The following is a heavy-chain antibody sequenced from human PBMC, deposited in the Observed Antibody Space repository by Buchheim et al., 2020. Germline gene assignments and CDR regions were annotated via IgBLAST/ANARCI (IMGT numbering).Heavy chain of an antibody. J-gene: IGHJ1*01. CDR3: ARLALN. CDR1: GYTFTSYF. CDR2: IHPSDGST. V-gene: IGHV1-46*01. Sequence: QVQLVQSGAEVKKPGASVKLSCKASGYTFTSYFMHWVRQGPGQGLEWMGNIHPSDGSTIYAQKFQGRVTVTRDTSTSTVYMELSSLRSDDTAVYYCARLALNWGQGTL.